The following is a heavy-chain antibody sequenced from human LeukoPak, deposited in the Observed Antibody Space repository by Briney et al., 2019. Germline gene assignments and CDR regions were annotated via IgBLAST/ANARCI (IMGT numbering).Heavy chain of an antibody. D-gene: IGHD5/OR15-5a*01. J-gene: IGHJ6*02. CDR3: ARSRSVSNYKGMDV. Sequence: NPGGSLRLSCAASGFTFSDYYMSWIRQAPGEGLEWVSYISSSGSTIYYADSVKGRFTISRDNAKNSPYLQMNSLRAEDTAVYYCARSRSVSNYKGMDVWGQGNTVTVSS. CDR1: GFTFSDYY. CDR2: ISSSGSTI. V-gene: IGHV3-11*04.